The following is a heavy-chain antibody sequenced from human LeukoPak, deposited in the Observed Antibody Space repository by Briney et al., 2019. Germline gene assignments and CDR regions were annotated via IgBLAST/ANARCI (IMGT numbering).Heavy chain of an antibody. D-gene: IGHD5-24*01. CDR3: ARDNSVRDEAWWFNP. J-gene: IGHJ5*02. CDR1: GDSISGYY. Sequence: PSETLSLTCTVSGDSISGYYCSWIRQPPGKGLEWIGYIYYSGSTNYNPSLKSRVTISVDTSKNQFSLMLTSVTAEDTAVYYCARDNSVRDEAWWFNPWGQGTLVTVSS. CDR2: IYYSGST. V-gene: IGHV4-59*01.